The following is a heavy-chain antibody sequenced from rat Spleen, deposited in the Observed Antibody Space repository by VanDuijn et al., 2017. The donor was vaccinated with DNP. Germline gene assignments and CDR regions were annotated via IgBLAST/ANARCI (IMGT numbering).Heavy chain of an antibody. Sequence: EVQLVESGGGLVQPGRSLKLSCAASGFTFSSYGMHWIRQAPTKGLEWVASISPSGGSTYYRDSVKGRFTISSDNAKSTLYLQMDSLRSEDTATYYCATPPHNLFDYWGQGVMVTVSS. CDR3: ATPPHNLFDY. CDR2: ISPSGGST. CDR1: GFTFSSYG. J-gene: IGHJ2*01. D-gene: IGHD3-1*01. V-gene: IGHV5-19*01.